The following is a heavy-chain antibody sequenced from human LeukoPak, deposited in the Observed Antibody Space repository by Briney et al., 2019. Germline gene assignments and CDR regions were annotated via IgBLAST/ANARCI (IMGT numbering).Heavy chain of an antibody. V-gene: IGHV4-39*02. J-gene: IGHJ5*02. CDR2: IYYSGST. D-gene: IGHD5-24*01. Sequence: SETLSLTCTVSGGSISSNNYSWGWIRQPPGKGLEWIGSIYYSGSTYYNPSLKSRFTISVDTSKNQFSLKLRSVTAADTAVYYCARDYKGEWFDPWGQGTLVTVSS. CDR1: GGSISSNNYS. CDR3: ARDYKGEWFDP.